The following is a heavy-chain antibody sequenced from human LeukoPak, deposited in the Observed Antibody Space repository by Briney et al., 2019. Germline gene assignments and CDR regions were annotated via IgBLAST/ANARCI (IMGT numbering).Heavy chain of an antibody. CDR1: GXTFGDYD. V-gene: IGHV3-43*02. CDR2: ITGDGGAT. D-gene: IGHD3-3*01. CDR3: AKGHFGAGHY. Sequence: GGSLRLSCAASGXTFGDYDMHWFRQPPGRGRQWVSLITGDGGATSYAGSVEGRFTISRDNSKNSLYLHMNSLTTEDTALYYCAKGHFGAGHYWGQGTLVTVSS. J-gene: IGHJ4*02.